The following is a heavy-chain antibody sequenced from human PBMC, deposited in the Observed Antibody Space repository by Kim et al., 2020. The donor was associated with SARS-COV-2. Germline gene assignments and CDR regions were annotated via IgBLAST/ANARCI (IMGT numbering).Heavy chain of an antibody. Sequence: GGSLRLSCAVSGFSFSSYNMNWVRQAPGKGLEWVSYISSSSSTIYYADSVKGRFTISRDNAKNSLYLQMSSLRDEDTAVYYCAYMPYSSGRDYWGQGTLV. J-gene: IGHJ4*02. V-gene: IGHV3-48*02. CDR1: GFSFSSYN. CDR3: AYMPYSSGRDY. D-gene: IGHD6-19*01. CDR2: ISSSSSTI.